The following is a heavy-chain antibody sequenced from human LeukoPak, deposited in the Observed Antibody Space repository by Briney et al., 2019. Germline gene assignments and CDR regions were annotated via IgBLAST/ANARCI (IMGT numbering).Heavy chain of an antibody. J-gene: IGHJ4*02. CDR1: GFSLRSSGVG. CDR2: IFWDDDE. Sequence: SGPTLVKPTQTLTLTCTFSGFSLRSSGVGVGWIRQPPGKALEWLALIFWDDDERYSPSLKSRLTITKDTSKTQVVVTMTNMDPVDTATYYCAHSARAPKCYGGNCYYFDYWGQGTLVTVSS. V-gene: IGHV2-5*02. CDR3: AHSARAPKCYGGNCYYFDY. D-gene: IGHD2-15*01.